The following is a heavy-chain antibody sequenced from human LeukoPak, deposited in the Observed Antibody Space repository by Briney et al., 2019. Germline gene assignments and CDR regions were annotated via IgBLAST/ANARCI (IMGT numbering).Heavy chain of an antibody. CDR2: ISSNGGST. V-gene: IGHV3-64*01. D-gene: IGHD2-2*01. J-gene: IGHJ6*02. Sequence: GGSVRLSCAASGFTFSSYAMHWVRQAPGKGLECVSAISSNGGSTYYANSVKGRFTISRDNSKNTLYLQMGSLRAEDMAVYYCARDQCSSTSCYGWDYYYAIDVWGQGTTVTVSS. CDR1: GFTFSSYA. CDR3: ARDQCSSTSCYGWDYYYAIDV.